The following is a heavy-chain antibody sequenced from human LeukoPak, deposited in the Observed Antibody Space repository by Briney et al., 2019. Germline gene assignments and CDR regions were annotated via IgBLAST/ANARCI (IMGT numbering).Heavy chain of an antibody. J-gene: IGHJ4*02. CDR3: AIRWGVSPPYIDS. V-gene: IGHV4-39*01. D-gene: IGHD1-26*01. CDR1: GGSIRNNAYY. Sequence: SETLSLTCTVSGGSIRNNAYYWAWIRQPPGKGLEWIGSIYYTGSTYYNPSLKSRVTISVDTSKTQLSLKLSSVTAADTAVYYCAIRWGVSPPYIDSWGRGSLVAVSS. CDR2: IYYTGST.